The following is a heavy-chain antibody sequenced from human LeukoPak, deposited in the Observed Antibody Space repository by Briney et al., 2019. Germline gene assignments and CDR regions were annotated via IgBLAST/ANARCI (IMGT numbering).Heavy chain of an antibody. V-gene: IGHV1-8*01. Sequence: ASVKVSCKASGYTFTSYDINWVRQATGQGLEWMGWMNPNSGNIGYAQKFQGRVTMTRNTSISTAYMELSSLRSEDTAVYYCARVDREMATNFDYWGQGTLVTVSS. J-gene: IGHJ4*02. CDR2: MNPNSGNI. CDR3: ARVDREMATNFDY. CDR1: GYTFTSYD. D-gene: IGHD5-24*01.